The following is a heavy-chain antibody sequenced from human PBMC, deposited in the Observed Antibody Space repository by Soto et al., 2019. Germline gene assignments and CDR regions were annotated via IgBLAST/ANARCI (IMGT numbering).Heavy chain of an antibody. D-gene: IGHD6-13*01. CDR3: ARKGRRAAAGNDYYYYYGMDV. CDR1: GFTFSSYW. J-gene: IGHJ6*02. V-gene: IGHV3-7*01. CDR2: IKQDGSEK. Sequence: WVSLRLSCAASGFTFSSYWMSWVRQAPGKGLAWVANIKQDGSEKYYVDSVKGRFTISRDNAKNSLYLQMNSLRAEDTAVYYCARKGRRAAAGNDYYYYYGMDVWGQGTTVTVSS.